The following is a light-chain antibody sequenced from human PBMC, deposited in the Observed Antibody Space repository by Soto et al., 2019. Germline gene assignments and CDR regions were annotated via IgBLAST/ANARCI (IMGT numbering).Light chain of an antibody. Sequence: DIQMTQSPPSLSASVGDRLTITCRASQGISNYLAWFQQKPGKVPKLLIYAASTLQSGVPSRFSGSGSGTDFTLTISGLQPEDVATYYCQAYNSAPRTFGPGTRVDIE. J-gene: IGKJ3*01. CDR3: QAYNSAPRT. V-gene: IGKV1-27*01. CDR1: QGISNY. CDR2: AAS.